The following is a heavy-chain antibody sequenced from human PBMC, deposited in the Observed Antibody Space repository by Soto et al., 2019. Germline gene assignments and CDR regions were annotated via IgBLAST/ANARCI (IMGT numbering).Heavy chain of an antibody. D-gene: IGHD2-21*01. J-gene: IGHJ6*01. CDR1: GVSFSSYA. V-gene: IGHV1-69*13. Sequence: SGKVSCKAAGVSFSSYAISWVRQAPGQALEWMGGIIPIFGTANYAQKFQGRVTITADESKSKAYMELSSLRSEDTAVYYLLLGMVDYEYYG. CDR2: IIPIFGTA. CDR3: LLGMVDYEYYG.